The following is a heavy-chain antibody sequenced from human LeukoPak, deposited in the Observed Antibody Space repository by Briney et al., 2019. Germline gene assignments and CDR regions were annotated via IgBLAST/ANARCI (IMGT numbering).Heavy chain of an antibody. V-gene: IGHV4-34*01. J-gene: IGHJ4*02. Sequence: PSETLSLTCAVYGGSFRGYYGSWIRQPPGKGLEWIGEINHSGSTNYNPSLKSRVTISVDTSKNQFSVKLSSVTGADTAVYYCAREGPGFCSSTSCPQLDYWGQGTLVTVSS. D-gene: IGHD2-2*01. CDR1: GGSFRGYY. CDR3: AREGPGFCSSTSCPQLDY. CDR2: INHSGST.